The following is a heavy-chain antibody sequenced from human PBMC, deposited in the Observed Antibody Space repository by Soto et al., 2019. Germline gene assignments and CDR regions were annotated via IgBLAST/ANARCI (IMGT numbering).Heavy chain of an antibody. D-gene: IGHD3-10*01. CDR3: ERQGRELLWFGELGSNWIDP. Sequence: SETLSLPCAVSGGPISSSRYYWVWIRQPPGKGLEWIGSIYYSGSTYYNPSLKSRVTISVDTSKNQFSLKLSSVTAADTAVYYCERQGRELLWFGELGSNWIDPWGQGTLVT. J-gene: IGHJ5*02. CDR2: IYYSGST. V-gene: IGHV4-39*01. CDR1: GGPISSSRYY.